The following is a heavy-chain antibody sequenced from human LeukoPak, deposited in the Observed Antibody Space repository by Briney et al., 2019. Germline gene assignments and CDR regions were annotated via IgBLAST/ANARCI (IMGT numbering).Heavy chain of an antibody. Sequence: SETLSLTCAVYGGSFSGYYWSWIRQPPGKGLEWIGEIDHSGSTNYNPSLKSRVTISVDTSKNQFSLKLSSVTAADTAVYYCARGHTTVTKDLDYWGQGTLVTVSS. J-gene: IGHJ4*02. D-gene: IGHD4-17*01. CDR2: IDHSGST. V-gene: IGHV4-34*01. CDR3: ARGHTTVTKDLDY. CDR1: GGSFSGYY.